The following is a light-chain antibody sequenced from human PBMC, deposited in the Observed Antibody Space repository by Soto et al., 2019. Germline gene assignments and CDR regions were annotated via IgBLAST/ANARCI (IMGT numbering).Light chain of an antibody. V-gene: IGKV3-15*01. CDR3: QHYNNWPPWT. J-gene: IGKJ1*01. CDR1: HTVSSN. CDR2: GAS. Sequence: DIVMTQSPATLSVSPGERATLSCRASHTVSSNLAWYQQGPGQAPRLLIYGASTRATGIPARFSGSGSGTEFTLTISSLQSEDFAVHYCQHYNNWPPWTFGQGTKVEIK.